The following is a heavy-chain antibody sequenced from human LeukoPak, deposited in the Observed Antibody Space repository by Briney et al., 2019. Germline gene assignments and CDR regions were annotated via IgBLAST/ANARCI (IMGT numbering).Heavy chain of an antibody. V-gene: IGHV3-33*01. CDR1: GFTFSSYG. CDR3: ARDLRALVAVAGIGIDY. Sequence: GGSLRLSCAASGFTFSSYGMHWVRQAPGKGLEWVAVIRYDGSNKYYADSVKGRFTISRDNSKNTLYLQMNSLRAEDTAVYYCARDLRALVAVAGIGIDYWGQGTLVTVSS. J-gene: IGHJ4*02. CDR2: IRYDGSNK. D-gene: IGHD6-19*01.